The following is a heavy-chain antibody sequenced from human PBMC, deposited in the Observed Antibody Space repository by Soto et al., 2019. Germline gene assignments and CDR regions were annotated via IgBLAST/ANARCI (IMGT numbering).Heavy chain of an antibody. CDR1: GFTVNNHA. V-gene: IGHV3-66*01. D-gene: IGHD1-26*01. J-gene: IGHJ4*02. CDR2: IYSGGTT. Sequence: EVQLLESGGGLVQPGGSLRLSCAASGFTVNNHAMHWVRQAPGEGLEWVSIIYSGGTTYYADSVKGRFTITRDNSKNTLYLQMNSLRAEDTALYYCAGGGTYELFDYWGQGTLVTVSS. CDR3: AGGGTYELFDY.